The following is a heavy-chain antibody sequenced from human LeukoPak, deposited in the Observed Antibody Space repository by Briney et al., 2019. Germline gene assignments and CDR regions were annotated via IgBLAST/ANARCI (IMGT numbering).Heavy chain of an antibody. J-gene: IGHJ5*02. Sequence: ASVKVSCKASGYTFTSYGISWVRQAPGQGLEWMGWISGYNGNTNYAQKFQGRVTMTIDTSTNTAYMELRSLRSDDTAVYYCTREATGYSWFDPWGQGTLVTVSS. CDR1: GYTFTSYG. CDR2: ISGYNGNT. D-gene: IGHD3-9*01. CDR3: TREATGYSWFDP. V-gene: IGHV1-18*01.